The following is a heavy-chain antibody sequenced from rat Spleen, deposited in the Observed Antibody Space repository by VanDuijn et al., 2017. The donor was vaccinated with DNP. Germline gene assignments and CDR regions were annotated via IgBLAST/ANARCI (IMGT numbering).Heavy chain of an antibody. CDR3: AREIPPLDY. CDR2: INKDSTII. CDR1: GFTFSNYG. Sequence: EVQLVESGGGLVQPGRSLKLSCAASGFTFSNYGMAWVRQAPGKGLEWIGEINKDSTIISFSPSLKDKFTISRDNAQNTLYLEMSYLGSEDTAIYYCAREIPPLDYWGQGVMVTVSS. D-gene: IGHD3-1*01. V-gene: IGHV4-2*01. J-gene: IGHJ2*01.